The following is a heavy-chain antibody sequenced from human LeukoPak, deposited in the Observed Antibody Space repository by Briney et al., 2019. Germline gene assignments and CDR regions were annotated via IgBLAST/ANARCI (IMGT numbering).Heavy chain of an antibody. Sequence: SETLSLTCTVSGGSISSGDYYWSWIRQPPGKGLEWIGYIYYSGSTYYNPSLKSRVTISVDTSKNQFSLKLSSVTAADTAVYYCASTNYYGSGRGAFDIWGQGTMVTVSS. CDR1: GGSISSGDYY. J-gene: IGHJ3*02. V-gene: IGHV4-30-4*01. CDR2: IYYSGST. D-gene: IGHD3-10*01. CDR3: ASTNYYGSGRGAFDI.